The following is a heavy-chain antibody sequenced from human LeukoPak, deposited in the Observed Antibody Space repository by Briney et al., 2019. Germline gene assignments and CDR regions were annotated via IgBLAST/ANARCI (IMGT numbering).Heavy chain of an antibody. CDR3: ARLNGGY. J-gene: IGHJ4*02. CDR2: INYSGST. V-gene: IGHV4-59*08. D-gene: IGHD1-1*01. CDR1: GGSISNYY. Sequence: SETLSLTCTVSGGSISNYYWSWIRQPPGRGLEWIGYINYSGSTNYNPSLKSRVTISVDTSKNQFSLKVTSVTAADTAVYYCARLNGGYWGQGTLVTVSS.